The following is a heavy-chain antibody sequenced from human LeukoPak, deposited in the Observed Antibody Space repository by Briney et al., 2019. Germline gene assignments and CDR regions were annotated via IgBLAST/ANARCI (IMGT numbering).Heavy chain of an antibody. CDR2: ISAYNGNT. D-gene: IGHD2-2*01. V-gene: IGHV1-18*01. CDR3: ARVGARIGYRSSTSCGEDY. CDR1: GYTFTSYG. Sequence: ASVKVSCKASGYTFTSYGISWVRQAPGQGLEWMGWISAYNGNTNYAQKLQGRVTMTTDTSTSTAYMELRSLRSDDTAVYYCARVGARIGYRSSTSCGEDYWGQGTLVTVSS. J-gene: IGHJ4*02.